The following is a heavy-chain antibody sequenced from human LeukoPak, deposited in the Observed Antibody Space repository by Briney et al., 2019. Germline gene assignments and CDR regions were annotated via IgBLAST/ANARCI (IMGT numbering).Heavy chain of an antibody. CDR2: VNAGSGNT. J-gene: IGHJ4*02. CDR3: AKNSGSYSFDY. V-gene: IGHV1-3*01. D-gene: IGHD1-26*01. CDR1: GYTFTNYA. Sequence: GASVKVSCKASGYTFTNYAMHWVRQAPGQRPEWMGWVNAGSGNTKYSQNFQGRVTITRDTSASTAYMELSSLRSEDTAVYCCAKNSGSYSFDYWGQGTLVTVSS.